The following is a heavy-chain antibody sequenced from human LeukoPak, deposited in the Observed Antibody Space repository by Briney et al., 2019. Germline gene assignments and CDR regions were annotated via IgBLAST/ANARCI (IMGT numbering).Heavy chain of an antibody. CDR2: ISAYNGNT. J-gene: IGHJ6*03. CDR1: GYTFTSYG. CDR3: ARVSGVRGVILRRSMDV. Sequence: ASVKVSCKASGYTFTSYGISWVRQAPGQGLEWMGWISAYNGNTNYAQKLQGRVTMTTDTSTSTAYMELRSLRSDDTAVYYCARVSGVRGVILRRSMDVWGKGTTVTVSS. D-gene: IGHD3-10*01. V-gene: IGHV1-18*01.